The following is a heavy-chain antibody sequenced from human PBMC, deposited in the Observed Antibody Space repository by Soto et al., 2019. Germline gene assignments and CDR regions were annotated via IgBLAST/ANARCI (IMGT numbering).Heavy chain of an antibody. CDR1: GGSISSSSYY. Sequence: QLQLQESGPGLVKPSETLSLTCTVSGGSISSSSYYWGWIRQPPGKGLEWIGSIYYSGSTYYNPSLKSRVTISVDTSKNQFSLKLSSVTAADTAVYYCASGGSYDFWSGYSKNFDYWGQGTLVTASS. V-gene: IGHV4-39*01. J-gene: IGHJ4*02. D-gene: IGHD3-3*01. CDR3: ASGGSYDFWSGYSKNFDY. CDR2: IYYSGST.